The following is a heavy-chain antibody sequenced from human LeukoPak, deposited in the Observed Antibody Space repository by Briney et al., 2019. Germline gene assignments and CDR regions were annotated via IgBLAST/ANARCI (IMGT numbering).Heavy chain of an antibody. CDR2: IYPGDSDT. D-gene: IGHD2-2*01. CDR3: ARHTKGGHCSSTSCPDYYYYYYMDV. Sequence: GESLKISCKGSGYSFTSYWIGWVRQMPGKGLEWMGIIYPGDSDTRYSPSFQGQVTISADKSISTAYLQWSSLKASDTAMYYCARHTKGGHCSSTSCPDYYYYYYMDVWGKGTTVTISS. J-gene: IGHJ6*03. CDR1: GYSFTSYW. V-gene: IGHV5-51*01.